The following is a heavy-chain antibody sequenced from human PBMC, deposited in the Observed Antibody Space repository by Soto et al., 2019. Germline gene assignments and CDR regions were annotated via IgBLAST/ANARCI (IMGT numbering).Heavy chain of an antibody. Sequence: GGSLRLSCAASGFTFSSYWMSWVRQAPGKGLEWVANIKQDGSEKYYVDSVKGRFTISRDNAKNSLYLQMNSLRAEDTAVYYCARAWFRYSSSSFNWGQGTLVTVSS. CDR1: GFTFSSYW. D-gene: IGHD6-6*01. CDR2: IKQDGSEK. J-gene: IGHJ4*02. V-gene: IGHV3-7*01. CDR3: ARAWFRYSSSSFN.